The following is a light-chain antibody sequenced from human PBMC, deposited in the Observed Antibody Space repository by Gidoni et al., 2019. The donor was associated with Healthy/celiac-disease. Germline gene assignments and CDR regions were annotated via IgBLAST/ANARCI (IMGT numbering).Light chain of an antibody. CDR1: QSISSY. J-gene: IGKJ2*01. CDR3: QQSYSTSYT. Sequence: DIQMTQSPSSLSASVGDSGTITCRASQSISSYLNWYQQKPGKAPKLLIYAASSLQSGVPSRSSGSGSGTDFTLTISSLQPEDFATYYCQQSYSTSYTFXQXTKLEIK. CDR2: AAS. V-gene: IGKV1-39*01.